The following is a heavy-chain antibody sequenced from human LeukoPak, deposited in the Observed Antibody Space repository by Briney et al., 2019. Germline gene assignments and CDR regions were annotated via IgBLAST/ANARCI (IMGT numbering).Heavy chain of an antibody. Sequence: ASVKVSCKASGYTFTSYYMHWVRQAPGQGLEWMGIINPSGGSTNYAQKLQGRVTMTTDTSTSTAYMELRSLRSDDTAVYYCARDRGSYYPGYYYYYMDVWGKGTTVTISS. CDR2: INPSGGST. V-gene: IGHV1-46*01. J-gene: IGHJ6*03. CDR1: GYTFTSYY. CDR3: ARDRGSYYPGYYYYYMDV. D-gene: IGHD1-26*01.